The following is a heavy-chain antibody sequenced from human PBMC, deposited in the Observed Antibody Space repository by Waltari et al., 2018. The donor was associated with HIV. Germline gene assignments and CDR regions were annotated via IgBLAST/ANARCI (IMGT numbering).Heavy chain of an antibody. Sequence: QVLLQQWGAGLLKPSETLSLTCAVYGGSFSGYYWSWIRQPPGKGLEWIGEINHSGSTNCNPSLESRLTISVDTSKNQFSLKLSAVTAADTAFYYCAREGGTRKLDYWGQGALVTVAS. CDR3: AREGGTRKLDY. V-gene: IGHV4-34*01. J-gene: IGHJ4*02. CDR1: GGSFSGYY. CDR2: INHSGST. D-gene: IGHD3-16*01.